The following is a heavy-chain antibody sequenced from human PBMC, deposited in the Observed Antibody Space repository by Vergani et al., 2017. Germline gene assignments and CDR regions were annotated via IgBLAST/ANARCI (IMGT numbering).Heavy chain of an antibody. CDR3: ARVGQQLVLSGWFDP. V-gene: IGHV1-69*06. Sequence: QVQLVQSGAEVKKPGSSVKVSCKASGGTFSSYAISWVRQAPGQGLEWMGGIIPIFGTANYAQKFQGRVTITADKSTSTAYMELSSLRSEDTAVYCCARVGQQLVLSGWFDPWGQGTLVTVSS. CDR2: IIPIFGTA. J-gene: IGHJ5*02. CDR1: GGTFSSYA. D-gene: IGHD6-13*01.